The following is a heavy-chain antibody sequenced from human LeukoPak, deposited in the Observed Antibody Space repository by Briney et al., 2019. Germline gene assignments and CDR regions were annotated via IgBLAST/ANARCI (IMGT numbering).Heavy chain of an antibody. V-gene: IGHV1-46*01. Sequence: GASVKVSCKASGYTFTSYYMHWVRRAPGQGLEWMGIINPSGGSTSYAQKFQGRVTMTRDMSTSTVYMELSSLRSEDTAVYYCARQSLAVAGTWDYWGQGTLVTVSS. CDR1: GYTFTSYY. CDR3: ARQSLAVAGTWDY. CDR2: INPSGGST. D-gene: IGHD6-19*01. J-gene: IGHJ4*02.